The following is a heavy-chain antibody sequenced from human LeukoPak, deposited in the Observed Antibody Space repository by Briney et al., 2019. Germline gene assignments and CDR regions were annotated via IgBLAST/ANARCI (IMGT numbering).Heavy chain of an antibody. Sequence: GGSLRLSCATSGFTFSSYAMSWVRQAPGKGLEWVANIKQDGSEKYYVDSVKGRFTISRDNSKNTLYLQMNSLRAEDTAVYYCARDGSGLPGYWGQGTLVTVSS. V-gene: IGHV3-7*01. CDR3: ARDGSGLPGY. CDR2: IKQDGSEK. D-gene: IGHD2-15*01. CDR1: GFTFSSYA. J-gene: IGHJ4*02.